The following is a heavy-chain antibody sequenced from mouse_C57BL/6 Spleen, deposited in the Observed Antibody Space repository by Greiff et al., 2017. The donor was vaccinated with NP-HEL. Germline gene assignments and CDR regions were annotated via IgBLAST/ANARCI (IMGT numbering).Heavy chain of an antibody. V-gene: IGHV5-4*01. Sequence: DVHLVESGGGLVKPGGSLKLSCAASGFTFSSYAMSWVRQTPEKRLEWVATISDGGSYTYYPDNVKGRFTISRDNAKNNLYLQMSHLKSEDTAMYYCARYYDGFAYWGQGTLVTVSA. J-gene: IGHJ3*01. CDR2: ISDGGSYT. D-gene: IGHD2-4*01. CDR3: ARYYDGFAY. CDR1: GFTFSSYA.